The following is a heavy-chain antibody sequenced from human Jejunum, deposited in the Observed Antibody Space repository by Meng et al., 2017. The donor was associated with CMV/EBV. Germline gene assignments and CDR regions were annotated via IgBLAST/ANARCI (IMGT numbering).Heavy chain of an antibody. CDR3: AKDSPILMVYANYFDY. J-gene: IGHJ4*02. V-gene: IGHV3-53*01. CDR2: TYTGGST. D-gene: IGHD2-8*01. Sequence: FSVSSNYMGWVRPAPGKGLEWVSLTYTGGSTDYADSVQGRFTISRDNSKNTLYLQMNSLRAEDTAVYYCAKDSPILMVYANYFDYWGQGTPVTVSS. CDR1: FSVSSNY.